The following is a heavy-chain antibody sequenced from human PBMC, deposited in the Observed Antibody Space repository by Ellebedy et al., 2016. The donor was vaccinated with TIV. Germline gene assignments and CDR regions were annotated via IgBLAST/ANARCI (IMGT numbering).Heavy chain of an antibody. CDR2: IIPIFGTA. Sequence: SVKVSCXASGGTFSSYAISWVRQAPGQGLEWMGGIIPIFGTANYAQKFQGRVTITADESTSTAYMELSSLRSEDTAVYYCARVFSYGGDYYYGMDVWGQGTTVTVSS. CDR3: ARVFSYGGDYYYGMDV. D-gene: IGHD5-18*01. CDR1: GGTFSSYA. V-gene: IGHV1-69*13. J-gene: IGHJ6*02.